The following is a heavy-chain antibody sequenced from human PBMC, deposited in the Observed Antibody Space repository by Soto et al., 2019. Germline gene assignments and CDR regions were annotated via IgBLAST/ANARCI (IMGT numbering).Heavy chain of an antibody. CDR2: ISSSSSYI. CDR1: GFTFSSYS. D-gene: IGHD6-19*01. CDR3: ARARTRIAVALPEGMDV. J-gene: IGHJ6*02. V-gene: IGHV3-21*01. Sequence: PGGSLRLSCAASGFTFSSYSMNWVRQAPGKGLEWVSSISSSSSYIYYADSVKGRFTISRDNAKNSLYLQMNSLRAEDTAVYYCARARTRIAVALPEGMDVWGQGTTVTVSS.